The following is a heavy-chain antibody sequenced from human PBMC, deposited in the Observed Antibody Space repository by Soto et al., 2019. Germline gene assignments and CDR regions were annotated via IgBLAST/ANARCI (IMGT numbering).Heavy chain of an antibody. CDR2: ISAYNGNT. CDR1: GYTFTSYG. J-gene: IGHJ5*02. CDR3: AREYDFWSGYYVRVGWFDP. D-gene: IGHD3-3*01. Sequence: ASVKVSFKASGYTFTSYGISWVRQAPGQGLEWMGWISAYNGNTNYAQKLQGRVTMTTDTSTSTAYMELRSLRSDDTAVYYCAREYDFWSGYYVRVGWFDPWGQGTLVTVSS. V-gene: IGHV1-18*04.